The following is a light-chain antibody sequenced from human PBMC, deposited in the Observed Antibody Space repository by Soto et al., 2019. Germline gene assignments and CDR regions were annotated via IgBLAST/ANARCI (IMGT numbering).Light chain of an antibody. CDR3: QQYGSSRT. CDR1: QSVSSN. J-gene: IGKJ1*01. V-gene: IGKV3-20*01. CDR2: GAS. Sequence: EIVMTQSPATLSVSPGERATLSCRASQSVSSNFAWYQQKPGQAPRLLVYGASSRATGIADRFSGSGSGTDFTLTISRLEPEDFAVYYCQQYGSSRTFGQGTKVDI.